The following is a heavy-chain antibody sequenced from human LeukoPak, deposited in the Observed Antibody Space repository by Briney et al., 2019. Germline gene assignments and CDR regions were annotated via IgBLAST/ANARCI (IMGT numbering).Heavy chain of an antibody. Sequence: SGGSLRLSCAASGFTFSSYGMHWVRQAPGKGLEWVAFIRYDGSNKYYADSVKGRFTISRDNSKNTLYLQMNSLRAEDTAVYYCAKELAGSGSYSLFWYYYYYMDVWGKGTTVTVSS. D-gene: IGHD1-26*01. V-gene: IGHV3-30*02. J-gene: IGHJ6*03. CDR1: GFTFSSYG. CDR2: IRYDGSNK. CDR3: AKELAGSGSYSLFWYYYYYMDV.